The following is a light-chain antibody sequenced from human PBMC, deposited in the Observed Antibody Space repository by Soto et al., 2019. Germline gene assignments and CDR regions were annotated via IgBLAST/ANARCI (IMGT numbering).Light chain of an antibody. J-gene: IGLJ1*01. V-gene: IGLV2-23*01. Sequence: QSALSQPASVSGSPGQSITFSCTGTSSDVGSSNLVSWYQQYPGKVPKLMIYEGSKRPSGVSNRFSGSKSGNTASLTISGLQAEDEADYYCCSYTGSTTYYVFGTGTKLTVL. CDR3: CSYTGSTTYYV. CDR1: SSDVGSSNL. CDR2: EGS.